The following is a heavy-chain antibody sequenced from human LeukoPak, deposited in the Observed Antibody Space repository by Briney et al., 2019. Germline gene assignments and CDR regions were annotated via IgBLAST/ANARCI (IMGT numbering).Heavy chain of an antibody. V-gene: IGHV3-48*04. CDR1: GFIFNTYG. CDR3: ARDQGELELSGRSLFDY. J-gene: IGHJ4*02. D-gene: IGHD1-7*01. Sequence: GGSLRLSCAAAGFIFNTYGMKWVRQAPGKGLEWVSYISSSSSTINYADSVKGRFTISRDNAKNSLYLQMNSLRAEDTAVYYCARDQGELELSGRSLFDYWGQGTLVTVSS. CDR2: ISSSSSTI.